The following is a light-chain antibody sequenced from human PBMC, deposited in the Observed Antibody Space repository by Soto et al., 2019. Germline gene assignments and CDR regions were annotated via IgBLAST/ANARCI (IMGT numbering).Light chain of an antibody. V-gene: IGKV1-9*01. Sequence: DIQLTQSPSFLSASVGDRVTITCRASQGISSYLAWYQQKPGKAPKLLIYAASTLQSGVPSRFSGSGSGTEFTLPLTSLQPEDFANYYCQHRDTFGPGTKVDIK. CDR1: QGISSY. CDR2: AAS. CDR3: QHRDT. J-gene: IGKJ3*01.